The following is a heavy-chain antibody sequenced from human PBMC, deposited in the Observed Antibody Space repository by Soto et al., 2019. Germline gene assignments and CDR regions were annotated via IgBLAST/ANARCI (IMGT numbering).Heavy chain of an antibody. CDR2: INPSGGST. D-gene: IGHD6-19*01. CDR3: ARMAIHRAVAGNYYYYYGMDV. Sequence: GASVKVSCKASGYTFTGYYMHWVRQAPGQGLEWMGIINPSGGSTSYAQKFQGRVTMTRDTSTSTVYMELSSLRSEDTAVYYCARMAIHRAVAGNYYYYYGMDVWGQGTTVTVSS. J-gene: IGHJ6*02. V-gene: IGHV1-46*01. CDR1: GYTFTGYY.